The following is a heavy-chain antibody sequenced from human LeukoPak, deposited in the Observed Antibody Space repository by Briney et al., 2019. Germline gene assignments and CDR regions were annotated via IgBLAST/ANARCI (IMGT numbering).Heavy chain of an antibody. Sequence: SETLSLTCTVSGGSISSYYWSWIRQPAGKGLEWIGRAYTSGGTNYDPSLKSRVTMSVDTSKNQFSLKLSSVTAADTAVYYCARHQWELPDFDYWGQGTLVTVSS. J-gene: IGHJ4*02. CDR1: GGSISSYY. CDR2: AYTSGGT. V-gene: IGHV4-4*07. D-gene: IGHD1-26*01. CDR3: ARHQWELPDFDY.